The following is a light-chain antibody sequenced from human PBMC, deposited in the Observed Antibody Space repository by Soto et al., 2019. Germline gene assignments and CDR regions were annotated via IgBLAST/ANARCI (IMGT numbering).Light chain of an antibody. V-gene: IGKV3-11*01. J-gene: IGKJ5*01. CDR3: QHRFIWPVS. CDR2: DAS. Sequence: IVMTQSPATLCVSTVEGATLSCRASQSGSSNLAWYQQKPGQAPRLLIYDASTRATGIPARFSGSGSGTDFTLTISSLEPEDFAVYYCQHRFIWPVSFGQGRRPEIK. CDR1: QSGSSN.